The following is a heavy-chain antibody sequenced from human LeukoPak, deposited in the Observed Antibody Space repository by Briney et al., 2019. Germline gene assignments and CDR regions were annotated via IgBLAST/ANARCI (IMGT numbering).Heavy chain of an antibody. D-gene: IGHD3-22*01. CDR1: GYTFTGYY. J-gene: IGHJ5*02. CDR2: ISAYNGNT. V-gene: IGHV1-18*04. Sequence: ASVKVSCKASGYTFTGYYMHWVRQAPGQGLEWMGWISAYNGNTNYAQKLQGRVTMTTDTSTSTAYMELRSLRSDDTAVYYCAREDDYYDSSAYSSWGQGTLVTVS. CDR3: AREDDYYDSSAYSS.